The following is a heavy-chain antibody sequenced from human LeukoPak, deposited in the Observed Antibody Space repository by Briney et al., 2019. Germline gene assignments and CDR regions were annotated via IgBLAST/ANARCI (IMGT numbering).Heavy chain of an antibody. CDR2: ISAYNGNT. D-gene: IGHD6-19*01. Sequence: GASVKVSRNASGYTFTSYGISWVRQAPGQGLERMGWISAYNGNTNYAQKLQGRVTMTTDTSTSTAYMELRSLRSDDTPVYYCARDGRIAVAGTAGGYWGQGTLVTVSS. V-gene: IGHV1-18*01. CDR3: ARDGRIAVAGTAGGY. CDR1: GYTFTSYG. J-gene: IGHJ4*02.